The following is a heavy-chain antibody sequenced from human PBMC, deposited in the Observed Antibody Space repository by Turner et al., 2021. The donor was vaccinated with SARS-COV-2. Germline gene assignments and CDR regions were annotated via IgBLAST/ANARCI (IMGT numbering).Heavy chain of an antibody. CDR3: AREGLWPDNWFDP. D-gene: IGHD3-10*01. CDR2: IWYDGSNK. CDR1: GFTFSSYG. Sequence: QVQLVESGGGVVQPGRSLRPSCAASGFTFSSYGMHWVRQAPGKGLEWVAVIWYDGSNKYYADSVKGRFTISRDNSKNTLYLQMNSLRAEDTAVYYCAREGLWPDNWFDPWGQGTLVTVSS. J-gene: IGHJ5*02. V-gene: IGHV3-33*01.